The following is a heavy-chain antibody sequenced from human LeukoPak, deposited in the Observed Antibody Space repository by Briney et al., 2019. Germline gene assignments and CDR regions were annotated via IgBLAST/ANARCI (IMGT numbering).Heavy chain of an antibody. D-gene: IGHD3-9*01. CDR2: IIPIFGTA. J-gene: IGHJ5*02. Sequence: SVKVSCKASGGTFSSYAISWVRQAPGQGLEWMGGIIPIFGTANYAQKFQGRVTITADKSTSTAYMELSSLRSEDTAVYYCARVQTYYDILTGYYAYNWFDPWGQGTLVTVSS. CDR1: GGTFSSYA. V-gene: IGHV1-69*06. CDR3: ARVQTYYDILTGYYAYNWFDP.